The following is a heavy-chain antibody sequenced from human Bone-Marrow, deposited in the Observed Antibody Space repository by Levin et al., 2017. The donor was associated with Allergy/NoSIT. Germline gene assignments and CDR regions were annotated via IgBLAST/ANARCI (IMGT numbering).Heavy chain of an antibody. CDR2: IYYIGTT. V-gene: IGHV4-59*01. J-gene: IGHJ5*02. CDR3: AREQYGSGSYGWFDP. D-gene: IGHD3-10*01. CDR1: GASITSFY. Sequence: SSETLSLTCNVSGASITSFYWSWIRQPPGKGLEWIGHIYYIGTTDYNPSLKSRVTMSVDTSNNQFSLKLTSVTAADTAIYYCAREQYGSGSYGWFDPWGRGTLVTVSS.